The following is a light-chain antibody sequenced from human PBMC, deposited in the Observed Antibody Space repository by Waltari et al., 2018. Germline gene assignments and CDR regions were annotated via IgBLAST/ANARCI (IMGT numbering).Light chain of an antibody. CDR1: NRDVWRYNL. Sequence: SALTPPAPVSGSSWPSITIPCPGTNRDVWRYNLFPWYQTTPGKAPNLMIYEVTKRPSGVSIRFSGSKSGNTASLTISGLQAEDEADYYCCSYTGSSTFVFGGGTKLTVL. V-gene: IGLV2-23*02. CDR2: EVT. J-gene: IGLJ3*02. CDR3: CSYTGSSTFV.